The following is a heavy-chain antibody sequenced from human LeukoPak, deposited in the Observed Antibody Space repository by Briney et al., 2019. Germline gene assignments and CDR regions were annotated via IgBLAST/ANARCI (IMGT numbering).Heavy chain of an antibody. Sequence: SVKVSCKASGGTFSSYAISWVRQAPGQGLEWMGGIIPIFGTANYAQKFQGRVTITTDESTSTAYMELSSLRSEDTAVYYCARNSGSYDAFAIWGQGTMVTVSS. CDR2: IIPIFGTA. D-gene: IGHD1-26*01. V-gene: IGHV1-69*05. CDR3: ARNSGSYDAFAI. J-gene: IGHJ3*02. CDR1: GGTFSSYA.